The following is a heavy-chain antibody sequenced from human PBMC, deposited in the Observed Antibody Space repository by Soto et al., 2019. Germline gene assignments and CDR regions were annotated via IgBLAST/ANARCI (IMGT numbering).Heavy chain of an antibody. D-gene: IGHD5-18*01. J-gene: IGHJ6*02. CDR1: GYTFTSYA. CDR2: INAGNGNT. V-gene: IGHV1-3*01. Sequence: ASVKVSCQASGYTFTSYAMHWVRQAPGQRLEWMGWINAGNGNTKYSQKFQGRVTITRDTSASTAYMELSSLRSEDTAVYYCARARYTYYYYGMDVWGQGATVTVS. CDR3: ARARYTYYYYGMDV.